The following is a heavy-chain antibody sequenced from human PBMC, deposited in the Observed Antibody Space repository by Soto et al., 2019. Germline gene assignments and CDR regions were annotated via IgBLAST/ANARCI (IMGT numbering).Heavy chain of an antibody. J-gene: IGHJ6*02. Sequence: GASVKVSCKASGGTFSSYAISWVRQAPGQGLEWMGGIIPIFGTANYAQKFQGRVTITADESTSTAYMELSSLRSEDTAVYYCARVPGAYYYDSSGYRYGMDVWGQGTTVTVSS. V-gene: IGHV1-69*13. D-gene: IGHD3-22*01. CDR1: GGTFSSYA. CDR2: IIPIFGTA. CDR3: ARVPGAYYYDSSGYRYGMDV.